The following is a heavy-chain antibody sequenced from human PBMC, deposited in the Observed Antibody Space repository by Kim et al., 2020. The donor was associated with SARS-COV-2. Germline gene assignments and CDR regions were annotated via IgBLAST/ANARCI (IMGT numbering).Heavy chain of an antibody. CDR3: AKDSGYYDFWSGYSMYLDY. CDR1: GFTFSSYA. Sequence: GGSLRLSCAASGFTFSSYAMSWVRQAPGKGLEWVSAISGSGGSTYYADSVKGRFTISRDNSKNTLYLQMNSLRAEDTAVYYCAKDSGYYDFWSGYSMYLDYWGQGTLVTVSS. D-gene: IGHD3-3*01. V-gene: IGHV3-23*01. J-gene: IGHJ4*02. CDR2: ISGSGGST.